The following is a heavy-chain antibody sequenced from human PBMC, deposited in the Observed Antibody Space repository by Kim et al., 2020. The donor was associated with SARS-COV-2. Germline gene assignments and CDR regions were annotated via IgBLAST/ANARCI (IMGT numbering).Heavy chain of an antibody. V-gene: IGHV4-59*01. J-gene: IGHJ6*02. CDR2: IYYSGST. CDR1: GGSISSYY. CDR3: ARFSAAGNYYYYGMDV. Sequence: SETLSLTCTVSGGSISSYYWSWIRQPPGKGLEWIGYIYYSGSTNYNPSLKSRVTISVDTSKNQFSLKLSSVTAADTAVYYCARFSAAGNYYYYGMDVWGQGTTVTVSS. D-gene: IGHD6-13*01.